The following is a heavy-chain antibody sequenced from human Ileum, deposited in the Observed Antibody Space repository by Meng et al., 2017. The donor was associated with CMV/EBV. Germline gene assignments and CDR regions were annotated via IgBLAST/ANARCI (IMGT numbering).Heavy chain of an antibody. CDR3: ARGGSSGSPWYYYYGMDV. CDR1: FTSYD. V-gene: IGHV1-8*01. J-gene: IGHJ6*02. D-gene: IGHD3-22*01. CDR2: MNPNSGNT. Sequence: FTSYDINWVRQATGQGLEWMGWMNPNSGNTGYAQKFQGRVTMTRNTSISTAYMELSSLRSEDTAVYYCARGGSSGSPWYYYYGMDVWGQGTTVTVSS.